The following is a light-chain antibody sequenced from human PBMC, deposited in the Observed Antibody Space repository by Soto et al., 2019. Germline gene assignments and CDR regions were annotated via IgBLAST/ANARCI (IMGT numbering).Light chain of an antibody. CDR2: DVT. Sequence: QSVLTQPASVSGSPGQSITISCTGTSNDVGAYNYVSWYQHHPGKVPKLLIYDVTNRPSGVSDRFSGSKSGNTASLTISGLQAEDEADYCCCSYSRTSPYVFGTGTKVTVL. CDR3: CSYSRTSPYV. CDR1: SNDVGAYNY. V-gene: IGLV2-14*03. J-gene: IGLJ1*01.